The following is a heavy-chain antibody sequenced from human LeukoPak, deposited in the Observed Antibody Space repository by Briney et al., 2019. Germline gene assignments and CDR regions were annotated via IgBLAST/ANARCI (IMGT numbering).Heavy chain of an antibody. V-gene: IGHV1-24*01. CDR3: ATDAELGAHAFDI. CDR2: FDPEDGET. CDR1: GYTLTELS. J-gene: IGHJ3*02. D-gene: IGHD1-26*01. Sequence: VASVKVSCKVSGYTLTELSMHWVRQAPGKGLEWMGGFDPEDGETIYAQKFQGRVTMTEDTSTDTAYMELSSLSSEDTAVYYCATDAELGAHAFDIWGQGTMVTVSS.